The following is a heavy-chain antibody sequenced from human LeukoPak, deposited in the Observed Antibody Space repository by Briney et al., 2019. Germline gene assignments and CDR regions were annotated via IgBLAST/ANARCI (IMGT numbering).Heavy chain of an antibody. CDR3: ATPLRCSGGSCYADYYYDREV. Sequence: ASVKVSCKASGGTFSSYAISWVRQAPGQGLEWMGGIIPIFGTANYAQKFQGRVTITADKSTSTAYMELSRLRSEDTAVYYCATPLRCSGGSCYADYYYDREVCGKGTTVTVSS. J-gene: IGHJ6*03. CDR2: IIPIFGTA. V-gene: IGHV1-69*06. D-gene: IGHD2-15*01. CDR1: GGTFSSYA.